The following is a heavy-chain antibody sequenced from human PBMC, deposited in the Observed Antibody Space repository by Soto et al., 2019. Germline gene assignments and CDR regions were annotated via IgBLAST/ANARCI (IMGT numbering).Heavy chain of an antibody. CDR3: ARDVSPGSRSLYLDAFDI. D-gene: IGHD3-10*01. V-gene: IGHV3-7*05. CDR1: GFTLSAYW. Sequence: EVQLEESGGGLVQPGGSLRLSCAASGFTLSAYWMTWVRQAPGKGLEWVANINRDGSKKSYLDSVRGRFTISRDNVGNSLYLQMDSLRADDTALYYCARDVSPGSRSLYLDAFDIWGQGTMVTVSS. J-gene: IGHJ3*02. CDR2: INRDGSKK.